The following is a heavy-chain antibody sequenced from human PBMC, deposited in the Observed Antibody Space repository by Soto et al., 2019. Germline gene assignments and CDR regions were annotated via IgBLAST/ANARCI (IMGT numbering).Heavy chain of an antibody. CDR2: ISAYRGNT. CDR3: ARGGENGWFDP. Sequence: QVQLVQSGADVRKPGASVKVSCKASGYTFTTYGISWVRQAPGQGLEWMGWISAYRGNTGYAQKFQGRVTMTRNTSISTAYMELSSLRSEDTAVYYCARGGENGWFDPWGQGTLVTVSS. V-gene: IGHV1-8*02. J-gene: IGHJ5*02. D-gene: IGHD3-10*01. CDR1: GYTFTTYG.